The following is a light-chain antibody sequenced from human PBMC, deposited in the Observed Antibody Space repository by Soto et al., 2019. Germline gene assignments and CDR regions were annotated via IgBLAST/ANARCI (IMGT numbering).Light chain of an antibody. Sequence: DIVMTQTPLSLSVTLGQPAAISCRSSESLVDRNGNTYLSWYHQRPGQPPRLLIHRVSNRFSGVPERFSGSGAGTDFTLEISRVDADDVGMYYCLQGTLWWTFGQGTKVEI. V-gene: IGKV2-24*01. J-gene: IGKJ1*01. CDR2: RVS. CDR1: ESLVDRNGNTY. CDR3: LQGTLWWT.